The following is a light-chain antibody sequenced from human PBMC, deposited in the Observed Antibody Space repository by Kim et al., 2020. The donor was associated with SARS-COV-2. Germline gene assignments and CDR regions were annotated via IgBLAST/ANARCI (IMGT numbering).Light chain of an antibody. CDR1: QDISNY. V-gene: IGKV1-33*01. J-gene: IGKJ3*01. Sequence: DIQMTQSPSSLSASVGDRVTITCQASQDISNYLSWYQQRPGKAPKLLIYDASSLETGVPSRFSGSGSGTDFTFTISSLQPEDFATYYCQQYDNLPFTFGPGTKVDIK. CDR2: DAS. CDR3: QQYDNLPFT.